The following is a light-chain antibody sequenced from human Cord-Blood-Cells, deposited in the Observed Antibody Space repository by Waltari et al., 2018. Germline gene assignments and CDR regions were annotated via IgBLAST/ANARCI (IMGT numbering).Light chain of an antibody. CDR2: WAS. Sequence: DIVMTQSPDSMAVYLGERATIKCKSSQSVLYSSNNKNYLAWYQQKPGKPPKLLIYWASTRESGVPDRFSGSGSETDFTLTISSLQAEDVAVYYCQQYYSTPLTFGGGTKVEIK. J-gene: IGKJ4*01. CDR3: QQYYSTPLT. CDR1: QSVLYSSNNKNY. V-gene: IGKV4-1*01.